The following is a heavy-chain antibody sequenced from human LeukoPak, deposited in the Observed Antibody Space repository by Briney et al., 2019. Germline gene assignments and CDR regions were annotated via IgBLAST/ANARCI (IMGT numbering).Heavy chain of an antibody. V-gene: IGHV5-10-1*01. J-gene: IGHJ4*02. CDR1: GYSFTSYW. CDR3: AISSTSPLSY. Sequence: DSQRISCKGSGYSFTSYWISWVRQMPGKGLEWMGRIDPSDSYTNYSPSFQGHVTISADKSFSTAYLQWSSLKASDTAMYYCAISSTSPLSYWGQGTLVTVSS. CDR2: IDPSDSYT. D-gene: IGHD2-2*01.